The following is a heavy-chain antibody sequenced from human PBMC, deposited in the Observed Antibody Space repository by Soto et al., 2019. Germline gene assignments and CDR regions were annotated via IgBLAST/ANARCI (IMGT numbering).Heavy chain of an antibody. CDR3: ARESEMPTMFFYNGHDVFET. D-gene: IGHD3-10*02. J-gene: IGHJ3*02. Sequence: QVHLVQSGAEVKKPGSSVRVSCKASGGTFSPYTVTWVRQAPGQGLEWMGSLIPVLGLTNYAHNFQGRVPLNAEKPTSTAYMDLSSLRSEHTAVYYCARESEMPTMFFYNGHDVFETRGQGTMVTVSS. CDR1: GGTFSPYT. CDR2: LIPVLGLT. V-gene: IGHV1-69*08.